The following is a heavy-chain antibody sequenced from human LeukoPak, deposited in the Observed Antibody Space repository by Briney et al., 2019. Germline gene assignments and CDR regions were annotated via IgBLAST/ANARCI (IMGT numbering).Heavy chain of an antibody. D-gene: IGHD2-15*01. CDR3: ARDTHDCSGGSCSNWFDP. CDR2: INPSGGST. Sequence: GASVKVSCKASGYTFTSYYMHWVRQVPGQGLEWMGIINPSGGSTSYAQKFQGRVTMTRDTSTSTVYMELSSLRSEDTAVYYCARDTHDCSGGSCSNWFDPWGQGTLVTVSS. J-gene: IGHJ5*02. V-gene: IGHV1-46*01. CDR1: GYTFTSYY.